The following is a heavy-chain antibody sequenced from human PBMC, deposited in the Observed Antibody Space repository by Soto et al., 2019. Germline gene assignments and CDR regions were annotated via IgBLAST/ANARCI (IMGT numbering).Heavy chain of an antibody. Sequence: EVQLVESGGGLVQPGRSLRLSCAASGFTFDDYAMHWVRQAPGKGLEWVSGLSWNSGSIGYAVSVKGRLTITRDNSKNSRYLQMNRRRAEDTALYYCAKDAITMVRGVISYYVMDVWGQGTTVTVSS. J-gene: IGHJ6*02. D-gene: IGHD3-10*01. CDR3: AKDAITMVRGVISYYVMDV. V-gene: IGHV3-9*01. CDR1: GFTFDDYA. CDR2: LSWNSGSI.